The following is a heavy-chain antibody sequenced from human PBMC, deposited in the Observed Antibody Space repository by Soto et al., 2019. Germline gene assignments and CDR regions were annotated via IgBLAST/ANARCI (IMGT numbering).Heavy chain of an antibody. D-gene: IGHD3-10*01. Sequence: GGSLRLSCAASGFTFVDYAMSWVRQAPGKGLEWVSSATGSGAITFYADFVKGRFTISRDNSRNTLYLQMNSLRAEDTGVYYCAKHSGYDLGTSQMRAVDYWGQGTLVTVSS. V-gene: IGHV3-23*01. CDR3: AKHSGYDLGTSQMRAVDY. CDR1: GFTFVDYA. CDR2: ATGSGAIT. J-gene: IGHJ4*02.